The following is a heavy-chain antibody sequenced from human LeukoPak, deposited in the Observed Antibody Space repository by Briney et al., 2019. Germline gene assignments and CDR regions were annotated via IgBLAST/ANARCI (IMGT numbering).Heavy chain of an antibody. J-gene: IGHJ4*02. CDR2: MNPNSGNT. Sequence: ASVKVSCKASGYTFTSYDINWVRQATGQGLERMGWMNPNSGNTGYAQKFQGRVTMTRNTSISTAYMELSSLRSEDTAVYYCARDKDVSGNYPFDYWGQGTLVTVSS. CDR1: GYTFTSYD. CDR3: ARDKDVSGNYPFDY. D-gene: IGHD3-10*01. V-gene: IGHV1-8*01.